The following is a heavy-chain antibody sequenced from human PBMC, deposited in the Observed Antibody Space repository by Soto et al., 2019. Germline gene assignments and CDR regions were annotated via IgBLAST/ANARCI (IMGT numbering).Heavy chain of an antibody. J-gene: IGHJ1*01. Sequence: GGSLRLSCAASGFTFSDYYMSWVRQAPGKGLEWISYISSGGSPIYYADSVKGRFTVSRDNAKSSLYLQINSLRAEDTAVYYCARGGYCSSTSCYPQYFQHWGQGTLVTVSS. CDR2: ISSGGSPI. CDR3: ARGGYCSSTSCYPQYFQH. V-gene: IGHV3-11*01. D-gene: IGHD2-2*01. CDR1: GFTFSDYY.